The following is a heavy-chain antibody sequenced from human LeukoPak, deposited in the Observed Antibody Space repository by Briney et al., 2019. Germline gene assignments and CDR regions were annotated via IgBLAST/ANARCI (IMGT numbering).Heavy chain of an antibody. CDR3: AREVLGVVIIDPYFDY. CDR1: GYTFTGYY. Sequence: ASVKVSCKASGYTFTGYYMHWVRQAPGQGLEWMGWINPNSGGTNYAQKFQGRVTMTRDTSISTAYMELSRLRSDDTAVYYCAREVLGVVIIDPYFDYWGQGTLVTVSS. D-gene: IGHD3-3*01. J-gene: IGHJ4*02. CDR2: INPNSGGT. V-gene: IGHV1-2*02.